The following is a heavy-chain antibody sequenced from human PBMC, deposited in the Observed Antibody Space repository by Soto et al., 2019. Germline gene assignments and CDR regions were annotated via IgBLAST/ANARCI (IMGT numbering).Heavy chain of an antibody. CDR1: GFTFSSYG. Sequence: QVQLVESGGGVVQPGRSLRLSCAASGFTFSSYGMHWVRQAPGKGLEWVAVISYDGSNKYYADSVKGRFTIPRDNSKNTLYLQMNSLRAEDTAVYYCAKDRPWFDPWGQGTLVTVSS. J-gene: IGHJ5*02. CDR3: AKDRPWFDP. CDR2: ISYDGSNK. V-gene: IGHV3-30*18.